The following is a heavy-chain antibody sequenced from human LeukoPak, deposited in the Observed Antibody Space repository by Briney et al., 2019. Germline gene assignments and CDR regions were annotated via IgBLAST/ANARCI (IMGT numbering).Heavy chain of an antibody. D-gene: IGHD3-22*01. V-gene: IGHV4-34*01. CDR2: INHSGST. Sequence: PSETLSLTCAVYGRSFSGYYWSWIRQPPGKGLEWIGEINHSGSTNYNPSLKSRVTISVDTSKNQFSLKLSSVTAADTAVYYCARGRYYDTPFDPWGQGTLVTVSS. J-gene: IGHJ5*02. CDR3: ARGRYYDTPFDP. CDR1: GRSFSGYY.